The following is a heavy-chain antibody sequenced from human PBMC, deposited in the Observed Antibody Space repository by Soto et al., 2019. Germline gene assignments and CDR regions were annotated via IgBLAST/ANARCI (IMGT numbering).Heavy chain of an antibody. J-gene: IGHJ6*02. CDR1: GYTFTSYG. D-gene: IGHD5-18*01. Sequence: APVKVSCKASGYTFTSYGISWVRQAPGQGLEWMGWISAYNGNTNYAQKLQGRVTMTTDTSTSTAYMELRSLRSDDTAVYYCARNNVDTAMALPSVWGQGTTVTLSS. V-gene: IGHV1-18*01. CDR2: ISAYNGNT. CDR3: ARNNVDTAMALPSV.